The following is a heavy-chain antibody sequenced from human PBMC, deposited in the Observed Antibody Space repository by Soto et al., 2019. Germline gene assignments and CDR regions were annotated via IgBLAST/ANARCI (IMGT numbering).Heavy chain of an antibody. Sequence: ASVKVSCKASGYTFTSYDINWVRQATGQGLEWMGWMNPNSGNTGYAQKFQGRVTMTRNTSISTAYMELSSLRSEDTAVFYCAMGLYSGSYYYYYYGMDVWGQGTTVTVSS. CDR2: MNPNSGNT. CDR3: AMGLYSGSYYYYYYGMDV. CDR1: GYTFTSYD. J-gene: IGHJ6*02. V-gene: IGHV1-8*01. D-gene: IGHD1-26*01.